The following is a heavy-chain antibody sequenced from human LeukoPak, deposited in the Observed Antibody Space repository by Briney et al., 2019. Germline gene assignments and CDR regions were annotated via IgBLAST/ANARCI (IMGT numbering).Heavy chain of an antibody. V-gene: IGHV4-59*01. CDR1: GGSISSYY. J-gene: IGHJ4*02. Sequence: SETLSLTCTVSGGSISSYYWSWIRQPPGKGLEWIGYIYYSGSTNYNPSLKSRVTISVDTSKNQFSLKLSSVTAADTAVYYCARGLGIAVADQFDYWGQGTLVTVSS. CDR3: ARGLGIAVADQFDY. CDR2: IYYSGST. D-gene: IGHD6-19*01.